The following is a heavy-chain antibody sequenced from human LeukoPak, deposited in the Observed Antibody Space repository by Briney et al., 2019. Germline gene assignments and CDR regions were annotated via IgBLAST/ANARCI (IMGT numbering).Heavy chain of an antibody. Sequence: GGSLRLSCAASGFIFSSYWMHWVRHAPGKGLVWVSRINSDGSSTSYADSVKGRFTISRDNAKNTLYLQVNSLRAEDTAVYYCARDDYGDYMRVWGQGTLVTVSS. CDR3: ARDDYGDYMRV. CDR1: GFIFSSYW. J-gene: IGHJ4*02. D-gene: IGHD4-17*01. V-gene: IGHV3-74*01. CDR2: INSDGSST.